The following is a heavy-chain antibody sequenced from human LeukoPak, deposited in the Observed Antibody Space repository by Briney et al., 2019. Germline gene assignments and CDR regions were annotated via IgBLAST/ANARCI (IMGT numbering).Heavy chain of an antibody. D-gene: IGHD3-10*01. V-gene: IGHV1-46*01. CDR1: GYTFTSYY. CDR3: ARDHSPSRGVGGFQH. CDR2: INPSGGST. Sequence: GASVKVSCKASGYTFTSYYMHWVRQAPGQGLEWMGIINPSGGSTSYAQKFQGRVTMTRDMSTSTVYMELSSLRSEDTAVYYCARDHSPSRGVGGFQHWGQGTLVTVSS. J-gene: IGHJ1*01.